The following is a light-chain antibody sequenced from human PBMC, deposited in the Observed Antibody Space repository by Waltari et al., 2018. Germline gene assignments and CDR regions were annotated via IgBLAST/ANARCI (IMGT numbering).Light chain of an antibody. V-gene: IGKV1-5*03. CDR1: QSLSSC. CDR2: RAS. J-gene: IGKJ4*01. CDR3: EQYYVWPLS. Sequence: DIQVTQSPSTLSDSVGAGISVTCRASQSLSSCLALYHHKAGEAPKLLSDRASRRQDGVPSRFSGSESGTEFTLTVSSLQPDDSAIYYCEQYYVWPLSFGGGTKVELK.